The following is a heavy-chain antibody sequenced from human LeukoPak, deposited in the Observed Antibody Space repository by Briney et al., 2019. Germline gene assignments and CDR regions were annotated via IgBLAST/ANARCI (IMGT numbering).Heavy chain of an antibody. D-gene: IGHD4-23*01. J-gene: IGHJ6*02. CDR1: GYSFTSNW. CDR2: IYPGDSDT. V-gene: IGHV5-51*01. Sequence: GESLKISCKGSGYSFTSNWIAWVRQMPGKVLEWMGIIYPGDSDTRYSPSFQGQVTISADKSISTTYLQWSSLKASDTAMYYCAKEGTTVVRRGYGMDVWGQGTSVTVSS. CDR3: AKEGTTVVRRGYGMDV.